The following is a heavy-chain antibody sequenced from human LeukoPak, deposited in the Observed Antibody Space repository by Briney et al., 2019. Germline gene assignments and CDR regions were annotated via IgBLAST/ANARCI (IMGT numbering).Heavy chain of an antibody. V-gene: IGHV1-2*02. J-gene: IGHJ4*02. D-gene: IGHD3-22*01. CDR3: ASDNYYDSSGYYYALSMLGY. CDR1: GYTFTGYY. CDR2: INPNSGGT. Sequence: ASVKVSCKASGYTFTGYYMHWVRQAPGQGVEWMGWINPNSGGTNYAQKFQGRVTMTRDTSISTAYMELSRLRSDDTAVYYCASDNYYDSSGYYYALSMLGYWGQGTLVTVSS.